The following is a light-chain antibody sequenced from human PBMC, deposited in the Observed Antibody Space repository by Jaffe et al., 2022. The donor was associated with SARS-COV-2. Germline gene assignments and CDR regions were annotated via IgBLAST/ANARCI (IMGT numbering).Light chain of an antibody. CDR3: SSYTTTSPVI. V-gene: IGLV2-14*01. CDR2: GVT. CDR1: SSDVGGYNY. J-gene: IGLJ2*01. Sequence: QSALTQPASVSGSPGQSITISCTGTSSDVGGYNYVSWYQQHPGKAPKLMIYGVTNRPSGVPDRFSGSKSGNTASLTISGLQAEDEADYYCSSYTTTSPVIFGGGTQLTVL.